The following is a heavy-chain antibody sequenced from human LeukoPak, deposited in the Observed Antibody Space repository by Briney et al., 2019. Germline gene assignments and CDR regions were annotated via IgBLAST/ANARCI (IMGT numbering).Heavy chain of an antibody. J-gene: IGHJ5*02. Sequence: SVKVSCKASGGTFSSYAISWVRQAPGQGLEWMGGIKPIFGTANYVQKFQGRVTITADKSTSTAYMELSSLRSEDTAVYYCARVGSGSYYNDWFDPWGQGTLVTVSS. CDR2: IKPIFGTA. CDR1: GGTFSSYA. CDR3: ARVGSGSYYNDWFDP. V-gene: IGHV1-69*06. D-gene: IGHD3-10*01.